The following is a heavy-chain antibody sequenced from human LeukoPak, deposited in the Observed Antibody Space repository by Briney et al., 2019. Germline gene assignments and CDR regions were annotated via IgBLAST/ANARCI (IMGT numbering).Heavy chain of an antibody. J-gene: IGHJ4*02. D-gene: IGHD6-19*01. Sequence: SETLSLTCTVSGVSISSDNLYWVWIRQPPGKGLEWIGSIYYTGSTYYNPSLKSRVTISVDTSKNQFSLKLRSVTAADTAVYYCARRGGWYPPNYWGQGTLVTVSS. CDR2: IYYTGST. CDR3: ARRGGWYPPNY. CDR1: GVSISSDNLY. V-gene: IGHV4-39*01.